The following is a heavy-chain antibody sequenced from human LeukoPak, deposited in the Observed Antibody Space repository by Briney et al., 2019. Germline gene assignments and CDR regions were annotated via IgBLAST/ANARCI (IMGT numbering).Heavy chain of an antibody. V-gene: IGHV4-59*01. D-gene: IGHD3-10*01. Sequence: KSSETLSLTCSVSVDSMFGYYWSWIRQPPGRGLEWIGYIYDTGRTKYSPSLKSRVTISLDTSNKQFSLRLTSVTAADTAVYYCASGSGSYSHWFDPWGRGILVTVSS. CDR1: VDSMFGYY. J-gene: IGHJ5*02. CDR3: ASGSGSYSHWFDP. CDR2: IYDTGRT.